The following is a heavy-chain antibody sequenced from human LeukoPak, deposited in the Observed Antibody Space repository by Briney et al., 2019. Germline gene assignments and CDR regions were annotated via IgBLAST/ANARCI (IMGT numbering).Heavy chain of an antibody. CDR3: ARRGFYYDSSVDAFDI. J-gene: IGHJ3*02. D-gene: IGHD3-22*01. CDR2: IYPGDSDT. CDR1: GYSFTSYW. Sequence: PGESLKISCKGSGYSFTSYWIGWVRQMPGKGLEWMGIIYPGDSDTRYSPSFQGQVTISADKSISTAYLQWSSLKASDTAMYYCARRGFYYDSSVDAFDIWGQGTMVTVSS. V-gene: IGHV5-51*01.